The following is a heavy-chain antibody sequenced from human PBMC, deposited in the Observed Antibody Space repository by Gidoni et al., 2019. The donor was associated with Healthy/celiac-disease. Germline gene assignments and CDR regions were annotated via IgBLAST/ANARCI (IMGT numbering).Heavy chain of an antibody. Sequence: QVQLQQWGAGLLKPSDTLSLTCAVYGGSFSGCYWSWIRQPPGKRLEWIGEINHSGSTNYNPSLKSRVTISVDTSKNQFALKLSSVTAADTAVYYCARQRPRAARPGYYYYYYMDVWGKGTTVTVSS. CDR1: GGSFSGCY. J-gene: IGHJ6*03. CDR3: ARQRPRAARPGYYYYYYMDV. CDR2: INHSGST. D-gene: IGHD6-6*01. V-gene: IGHV4-34*01.